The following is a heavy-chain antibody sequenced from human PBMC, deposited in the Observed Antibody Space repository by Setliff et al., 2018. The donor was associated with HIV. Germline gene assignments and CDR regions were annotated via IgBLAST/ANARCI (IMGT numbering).Heavy chain of an antibody. D-gene: IGHD2-2*03. Sequence: SETLSLTCAVYGGSFNDYYWTWIRQPPGKGLEWIGEIDHSGSTKYHASLKSRVTISVDTSKNQFSLKLSSVTAADTAVYYCARLNDGFYYYYYMDVWGKGTTVTVSS. CDR3: ARLNDGFYYYYYMDV. CDR2: IDHSGST. V-gene: IGHV4-34*01. CDR1: GGSFNDYY. J-gene: IGHJ6*03.